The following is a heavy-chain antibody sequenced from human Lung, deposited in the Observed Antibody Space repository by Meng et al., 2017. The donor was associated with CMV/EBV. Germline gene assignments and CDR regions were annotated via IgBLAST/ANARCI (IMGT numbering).Heavy chain of an antibody. Sequence: QVQLVQSGAEVKKPGSSVKVSCKASEGTFSSYTISWVRQAPGQGLEWMGRIIPILGIANYAQKFQGRVTITADKSTSTAYMELSSLRSEDTAVYYCARGGPGYSSSCSFDYWGQGTLVTVSS. D-gene: IGHD6-13*01. V-gene: IGHV1-69*02. J-gene: IGHJ4*02. CDR3: ARGGPGYSSSCSFDY. CDR1: EGTFSSYT. CDR2: IIPILGIA.